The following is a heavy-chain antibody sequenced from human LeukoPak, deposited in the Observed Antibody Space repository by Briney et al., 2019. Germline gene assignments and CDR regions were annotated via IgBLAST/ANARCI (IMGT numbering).Heavy chain of an antibody. CDR3: AKDGYSSIPGFHFEY. CDR2: ISGSGGST. D-gene: IGHD6-13*01. J-gene: IGHJ4*02. Sequence: GGSLRLSCAASGFTFSSYAMSWVRQVPGKGLEWVSAISGSGGSTYNADSVKGRFTISRDNSKNTLYLQMNSLRAEDTALYYCAKDGYSSIPGFHFEYWGQGTPVTVSS. CDR1: GFTFSSYA. V-gene: IGHV3-23*01.